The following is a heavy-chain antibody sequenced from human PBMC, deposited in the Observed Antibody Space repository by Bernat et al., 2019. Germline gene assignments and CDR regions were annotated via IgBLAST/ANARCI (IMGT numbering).Heavy chain of an antibody. J-gene: IGHJ4*02. CDR2: ISYDGSNK. V-gene: IGHV3-30-3*01. Sequence: QVQLVESGGGVVQPGRSLRLSCAASGFTFSSYAMHWVRQAPGKGLEWVAVISYDGSNKYYADSVKGRFTISRDNSKNTLYLQMNSLRAEDTAVYYCARDRGHWPPDYWGQGTLVTVS. CDR1: GFTFSSYA. CDR3: ARDRGHWPPDY.